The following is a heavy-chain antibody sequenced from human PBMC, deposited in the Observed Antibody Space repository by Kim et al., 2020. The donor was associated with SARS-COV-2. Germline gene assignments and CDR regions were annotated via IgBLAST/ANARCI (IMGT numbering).Heavy chain of an antibody. D-gene: IGHD1-26*01. CDR3: ARDTGGHKGVDV. J-gene: IGHJ6*02. CDR1: GGSMRNYY. V-gene: IGHV4-59*13. CDR2: IYYSGST. Sequence: SETLSLTCTVSGGSMRNYYWNWIRQPPGKGLEWIGFIYYSGSTSYNPSLKSRVTISVDTSKNQFSLKLTSVTAADTALYYCARDTGGHKGVDVWGQGTTV.